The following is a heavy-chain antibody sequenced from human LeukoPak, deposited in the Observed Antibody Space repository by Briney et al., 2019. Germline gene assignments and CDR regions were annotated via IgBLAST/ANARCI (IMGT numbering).Heavy chain of an antibody. CDR3: ARLMYVTLVTFDY. CDR1: GFTFSSYS. Sequence: PGGSLRLSCAASGFTFSSYSMNWVRQAPGKGLEWVSSISSSSSYIYYADSVKGRFTISRDNAKNSLYLQMNSLRAEDTAVYYCARLMYVTLVTFDYWGQGTLVTVSS. V-gene: IGHV3-21*01. D-gene: IGHD3-9*01. J-gene: IGHJ4*02. CDR2: ISSSSSYI.